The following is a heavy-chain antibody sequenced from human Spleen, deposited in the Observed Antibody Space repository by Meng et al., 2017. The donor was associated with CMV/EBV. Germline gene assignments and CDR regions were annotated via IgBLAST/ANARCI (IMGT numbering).Heavy chain of an antibody. CDR3: ARDNNWGPDY. CDR2: INPNTGGT. D-gene: IGHD7-27*01. J-gene: IGHJ4*02. Sequence: ASVKVSCKASGYRFTGYYVNWVRQAPGQGLEWMGWINPNTGGTHDAQKFQGRVTLTRDTSINTGYMELTRLTSDDTAVYYCARDNNWGPDYWGQGTLVTVSS. V-gene: IGHV1-2*02. CDR1: GYRFTGYY.